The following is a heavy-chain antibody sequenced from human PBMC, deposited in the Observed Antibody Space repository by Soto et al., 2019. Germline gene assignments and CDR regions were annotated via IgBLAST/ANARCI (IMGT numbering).Heavy chain of an antibody. D-gene: IGHD1-7*01. CDR1: GGSFTGSY. J-gene: IGHJ4*02. V-gene: IGHV4-34*01. Sequence: SETLSLTCVVSGGSFTGSYWSWIRQPPGKGLEWLGEINHSGSTNYKSSLRSRLTISADTSKNQFSLKLSSVTAADTAVYYCARSYTGSKHDYWGQGTPVTVSS. CDR3: ARSYTGSKHDY. CDR2: INHSGST.